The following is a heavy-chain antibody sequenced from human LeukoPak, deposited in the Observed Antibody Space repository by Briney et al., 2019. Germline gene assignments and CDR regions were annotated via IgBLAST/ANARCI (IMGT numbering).Heavy chain of an antibody. V-gene: IGHV3-7*01. D-gene: IGHD3-3*01. CDR2: IKQDGSEK. CDR3: ARDTIRHDY. CDR1: GFALSSYE. J-gene: IGHJ4*02. Sequence: GGSLRLSCTVSGFALSSYEMRWFRQAPGKGLEWMANIKQDGSEKYYVDSVKGRFTISRDNAKNSLYLQMNSLRAEDTAVYYCARDTIRHDYWGQGTLVTVSS.